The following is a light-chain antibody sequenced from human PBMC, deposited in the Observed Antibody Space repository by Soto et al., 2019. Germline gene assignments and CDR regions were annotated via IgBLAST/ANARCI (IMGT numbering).Light chain of an antibody. J-gene: IGLJ2*01. CDR2: LNSDGSH. V-gene: IGLV4-69*01. Sequence: QPVLTQSPSASASLGASVKLTCTLSSGHSSYAIAWHQQQPEKGPRYLMKLNSDGSHSKGHGIPDRFSGSSSGAERYLTISSLQSEDEADYYCQTWGTGIRVFGGGTKLTFL. CDR3: QTWGTGIRV. CDR1: SGHSSYA.